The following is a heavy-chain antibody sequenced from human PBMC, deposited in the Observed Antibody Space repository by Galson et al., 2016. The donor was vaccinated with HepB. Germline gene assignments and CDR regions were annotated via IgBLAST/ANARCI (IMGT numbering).Heavy chain of an antibody. D-gene: IGHD3-10*01. V-gene: IGHV1-69*06. CDR3: SRGFGGPSGFLLDN. CDR1: GGSFSNYV. Sequence: SVKVSCKASGGSFSNYVITWVRQAPGQGLEWMGEIIHMFGTTKYAQKFQGRVTITADKSTSTGHMELSSLRFEDTAVYYCSRGFGGPSGFLLDNWDQGALVTVSS. CDR2: IIHMFGTT. J-gene: IGHJ4*02.